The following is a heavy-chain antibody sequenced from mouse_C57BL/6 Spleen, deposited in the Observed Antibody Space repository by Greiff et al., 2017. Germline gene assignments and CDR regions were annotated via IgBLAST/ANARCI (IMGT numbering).Heavy chain of an antibody. D-gene: IGHD2-4*01. CDR2: ISYDGSN. CDR1: GYSITSGYY. Sequence: DVKLQESGPGLVKPSQSLSLTCSVTGYSITSGYYWNWIRQFPGNKLEWMGYISYDGSNNYNPSLKNRISITRDTSKNQFFLKLNSVTTEDTATYYCAPYDYYWYFDVWGTGTTVTVSS. CDR3: APYDYYWYFDV. J-gene: IGHJ1*03. V-gene: IGHV3-6*01.